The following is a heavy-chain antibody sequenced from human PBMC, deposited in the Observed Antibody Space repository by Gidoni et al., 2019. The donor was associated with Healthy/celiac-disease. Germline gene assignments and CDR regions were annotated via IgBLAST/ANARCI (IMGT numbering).Heavy chain of an antibody. Sequence: EVQLVDSGGGLVKPGGSLRLSCAASGFTFSSYSMNWVRQAPGKGLEWVSSISSSSSYIYSADSVKGRFNISRDNAKDSLYLQMNSLRAEDTAVYYCARDFDNSSGGYGGDWFDPWGQGTLVTVSS. V-gene: IGHV3-21*01. D-gene: IGHD6-19*01. J-gene: IGHJ5*02. CDR3: ARDFDNSSGGYGGDWFDP. CDR1: GFTFSSYS. CDR2: ISSSSSYI.